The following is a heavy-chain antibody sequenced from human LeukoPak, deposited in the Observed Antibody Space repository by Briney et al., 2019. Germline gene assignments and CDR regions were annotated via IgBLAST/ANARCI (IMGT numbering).Heavy chain of an antibody. CDR2: INHSGST. D-gene: IGHD2-15*01. CDR3: VRGSEWGYYFDY. Sequence: SETLSLTCAVYGGSFSGYSWSWIRQPPGKGLEWIGEINHSGSTNYNPSLKSRVTISVDTSKNQFSLKLSSVTAADTAAYYCVRGSEWGYYFDYWGQGTLVTVSS. V-gene: IGHV4-34*01. CDR1: GGSFSGYS. J-gene: IGHJ4*02.